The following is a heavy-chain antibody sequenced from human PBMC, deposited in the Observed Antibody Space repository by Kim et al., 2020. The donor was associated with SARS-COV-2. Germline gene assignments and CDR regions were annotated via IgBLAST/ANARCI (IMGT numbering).Heavy chain of an antibody. CDR3: ARVPLDGYTYYFDF. V-gene: IGHV1-69*04. CDR2: IIPILDIV. Sequence: SVKVSCKASGGTFSSYAMSWVRQAPGQGLEWMGRIIPILDIVNYAQKFQGRVTITADKSTSTAYMELSSLRSEDTAVYYCARVPLDGYTYYFDFWGQGTLVTVSS. J-gene: IGHJ4*02. CDR1: GGTFSSYA. D-gene: IGHD5-12*01.